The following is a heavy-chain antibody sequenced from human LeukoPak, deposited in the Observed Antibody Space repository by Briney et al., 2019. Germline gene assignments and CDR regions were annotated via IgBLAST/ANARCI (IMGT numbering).Heavy chain of an antibody. J-gene: IGHJ5*02. CDR3: VRGARIVVVTATLRGWFDA. V-gene: IGHV3-48*02. D-gene: IGHD2-21*02. Sequence: GGSLRLSCAASGFSFSTYTMNWVRQAPGKGLEWLSYISSSSSIIYYADSVKGRFTISRDNAKNSLYLQMNNLRDEDTAVYYCVRGARIVVVTATLRGWFDAWGQGTLVTVSS. CDR1: GFSFSTYT. CDR2: ISSSSSII.